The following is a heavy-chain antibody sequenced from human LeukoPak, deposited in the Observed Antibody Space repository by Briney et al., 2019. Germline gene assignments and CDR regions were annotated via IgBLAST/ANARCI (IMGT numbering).Heavy chain of an antibody. V-gene: IGHV4-39*07. J-gene: IGHJ4*01. Sequence: SETLSLTCTVSGGSISSSSYYWGWIRQPPGKGLEWIGSIYYSGSTYYNPSLKSRVTISVDTSKNQFSLKLSSVTAADTAVYYCARCSGSSCYSGLGYWGQGTLVSVSS. CDR3: ARCSGSSCYSGLGY. CDR2: IYYSGST. D-gene: IGHD2-15*01. CDR1: GGSISSSSYY.